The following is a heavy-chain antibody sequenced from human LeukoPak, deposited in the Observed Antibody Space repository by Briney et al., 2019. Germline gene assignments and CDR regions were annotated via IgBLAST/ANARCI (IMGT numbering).Heavy chain of an antibody. V-gene: IGHV3-48*03. Sequence: GGSLRLSCAASGFTFSTYEMNWVRQAPGKGLEWVSYISGSGTSTYYADSVKGRFTTSRDNAKNSLYLQMNSLRAEDTAVYYCARWTRIISSSLWYFDLWGRGNLVTVSS. J-gene: IGHJ2*01. D-gene: IGHD6-6*01. CDR1: GFTFSTYE. CDR3: ARWTRIISSSLWYFDL. CDR2: ISGSGTST.